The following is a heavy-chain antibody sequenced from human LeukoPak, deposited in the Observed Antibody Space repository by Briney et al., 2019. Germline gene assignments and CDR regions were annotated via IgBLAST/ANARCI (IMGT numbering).Heavy chain of an antibody. CDR3: ARDPRLWFGELNDY. Sequence: GGSLRLSCAASGFTFSSYWMHWVRQAPGKGLVWVSQINSDGGSTSYADSVKGRFTISRDYDKNTLYLQMNSLRAEDTAVYYCARDPRLWFGELNDYWGQGTLVTVSS. CDR2: INSDGGST. V-gene: IGHV3-74*01. J-gene: IGHJ4*02. D-gene: IGHD3-10*01. CDR1: GFTFSSYW.